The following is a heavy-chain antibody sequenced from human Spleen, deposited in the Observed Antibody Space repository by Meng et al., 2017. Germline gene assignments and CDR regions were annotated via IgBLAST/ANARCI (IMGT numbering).Heavy chain of an antibody. CDR3: ARGAGPPYVRPYYFDY. CDR2: INHSGSA. Sequence: QWGAGLLKPSETLSLTCAVYGASFSGYYWSWIRQSPGKGLEWIGDINHSGSANYNPSLKSRLSISVDTSKNQISLKLTSVTAADTAVYYCARGAGPPYVRPYYFDYWGQGTLVTVSS. J-gene: IGHJ4*02. V-gene: IGHV4-34*02. D-gene: IGHD3-10*01. CDR1: GASFSGYY.